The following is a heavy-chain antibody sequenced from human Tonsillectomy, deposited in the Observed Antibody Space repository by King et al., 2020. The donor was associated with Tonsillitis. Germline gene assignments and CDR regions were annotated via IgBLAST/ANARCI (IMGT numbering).Heavy chain of an antibody. J-gene: IGHJ6*02. CDR2: IIPIFGIA. CDR1: GGTFSSYG. V-gene: IGHV1-69*09. Sequence: QLVQSGAEVKKPGSSVKVSCKASGGTFSSYGISWVRQAPGQGLEWLGRIIPIFGIANYAQKFQGRVTITADKSTSTAYIELRSLRSEDTAVYYCARFSGGYSYRNSYYYYAMDVWGRGTAVTVSS. CDR3: ARFSGGYSYRNSYYYYAMDV. D-gene: IGHD5-18*01.